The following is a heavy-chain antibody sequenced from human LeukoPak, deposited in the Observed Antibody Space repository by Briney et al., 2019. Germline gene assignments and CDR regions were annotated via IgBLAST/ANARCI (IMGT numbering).Heavy chain of an antibody. CDR1: GGSISSSSYY. CDR2: IYYSGST. J-gene: IGHJ6*03. V-gene: IGHV4-39*07. Sequence: SEALSLTCTVSGGSISSSSYYWGWIRQPPGKGLEWIGSIYYSGSTYYNPSLKSRVTISVDTSKNQFSLKLSSVTAADTAVYYCARDRTEVYYYYYYYMDVWGKGTTVTVSS. CDR3: ARDRTEVYYYYYYYMDV. D-gene: IGHD2-8*01.